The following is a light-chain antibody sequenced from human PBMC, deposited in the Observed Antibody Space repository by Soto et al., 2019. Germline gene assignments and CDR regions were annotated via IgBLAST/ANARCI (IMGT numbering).Light chain of an antibody. CDR3: QQRSNWPSLT. CDR1: QSVGSY. V-gene: IGKV3-11*01. Sequence: EIVLIQSPATLSLSPGERATLSCRASQSVGSYLAWYQHKPGQAPRLLISDASNRATGIPARFSGSGSETAFTLTISSLEPEDSAVYYCQQRSNWPSLTCVGGTKVEIK. CDR2: DAS. J-gene: IGKJ4*01.